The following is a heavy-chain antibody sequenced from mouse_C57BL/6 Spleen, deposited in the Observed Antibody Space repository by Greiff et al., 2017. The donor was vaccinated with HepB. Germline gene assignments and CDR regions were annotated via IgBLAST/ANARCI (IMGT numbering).Heavy chain of an antibody. CDR3: ARFYYGSSYENAMDY. Sequence: QVQLKQPGAELVKPGASVKLSCKASGYTFTSYWMHWVKQRPGQGLEWIGMIHPNSGSTNYNEKFKSKATLTVDKSSSTAYMQLSSLTSEDSAVYYCARFYYGSSYENAMDYWGQGTSVTVSS. CDR1: GYTFTSYW. J-gene: IGHJ4*01. V-gene: IGHV1-64*01. D-gene: IGHD1-1*01. CDR2: IHPNSGST.